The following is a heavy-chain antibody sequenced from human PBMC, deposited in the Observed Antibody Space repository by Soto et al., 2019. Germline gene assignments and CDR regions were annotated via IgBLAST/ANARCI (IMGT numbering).Heavy chain of an antibody. Sequence: GSLRLSCVASDFTFSTYWMAWLRQTPGKGLEFVANIRQDGREINYLDSGKGRFTISRDNAEKSLFLQMNSLRAEDTAVYYCATDRWTGAFDFRGQGTVVTVSS. CDR2: IRQDGREI. CDR3: ATDRWTGAFDF. D-gene: IGHD1-1*01. J-gene: IGHJ3*01. CDR1: DFTFSTYW. V-gene: IGHV3-7*01.